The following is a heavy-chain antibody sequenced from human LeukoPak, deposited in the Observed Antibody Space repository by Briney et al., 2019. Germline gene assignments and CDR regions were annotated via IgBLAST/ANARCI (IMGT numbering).Heavy chain of an antibody. V-gene: IGHV1-24*01. D-gene: IGHD1-26*01. Sequence: WASVTVSCKVSGYTLTELSIHWVRQAPGKGLEWMGGFDPEDGDAIYAQSFHGRVTMTEDTSTDTPYMELRSLRSEDTAVYYCTTRHSGSWFGAFDIWGQGTMVTVSS. J-gene: IGHJ3*02. CDR2: FDPEDGDA. CDR3: TTRHSGSWFGAFDI. CDR1: GYTLTELS.